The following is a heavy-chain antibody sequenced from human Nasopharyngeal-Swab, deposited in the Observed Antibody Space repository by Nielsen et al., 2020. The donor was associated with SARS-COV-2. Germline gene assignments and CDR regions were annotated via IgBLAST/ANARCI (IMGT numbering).Heavy chain of an antibody. CDR2: IYHSGST. J-gene: IGHJ6*02. CDR3: ARDELMVYYYYGTDV. D-gene: IGHD2-8*01. Sequence: VRQAPGKGLEWIGEIYHSGSTNYNPSLKSRVTISVDKSKNQFSLKLSPVTAADTAVYYCARDELMVYYYYGTDVWGQGTTVTVSS. V-gene: IGHV4-4*02.